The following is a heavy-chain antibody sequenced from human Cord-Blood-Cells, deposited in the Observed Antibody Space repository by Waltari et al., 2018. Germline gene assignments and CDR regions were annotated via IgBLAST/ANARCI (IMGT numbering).Heavy chain of an antibody. J-gene: IGHJ5*02. CDR2: ISAYNGNT. V-gene: IGHV1-18*01. D-gene: IGHD3-3*01. CDR3: ARAYDFWSGYYRDEKFDP. CDR1: GYTFTSYG. Sequence: QVQLVQSGAEVKKPGASVKVSCKASGYTFTSYGISWVRQAPGQGLEWMGWISAYNGNTNYAQKLQGRVTMTTDTSTSTAYMELRSLKSDDTAVYYCARAYDFWSGYYRDEKFDPWGQGTLVTVSS.